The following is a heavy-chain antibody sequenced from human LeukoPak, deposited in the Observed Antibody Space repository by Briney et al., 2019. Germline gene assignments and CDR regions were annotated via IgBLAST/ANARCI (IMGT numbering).Heavy chain of an antibody. CDR2: INQDGTKI. D-gene: IGHD3-10*01. CDR1: GSMFRNYW. V-gene: IGHV3-7*03. J-gene: IGHJ5*02. CDR3: GRPHLAEPYGSGGPNWFAP. Sequence: GGSLRLSCVVSGSMFRNYWMSWLRQAPGKGPEWVANINQDGTKIFEVDFMKGRFTVSRDNAKSSLYLQMNSLRPDDSAVYYCGRPHLAEPYGSGGPNWFAPWGQGTLVTVSS.